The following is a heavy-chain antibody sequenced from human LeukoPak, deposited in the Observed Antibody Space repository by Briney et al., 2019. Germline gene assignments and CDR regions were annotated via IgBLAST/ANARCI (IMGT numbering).Heavy chain of an antibody. CDR3: ARDRGSSVPNWFDP. J-gene: IGHJ5*02. D-gene: IGHD5/OR15-5a*01. V-gene: IGHV4-39*07. Sequence: SETLSLTCTVSGGSISSSSYYWGWIRQPPGKGLEWIGSIYYSGSTYYNPSLKSRVTISVDTSKNQFSLKLSSVTAADTAVYYCARDRGSSVPNWFDPWGQGTLVTVSS. CDR1: GGSISSSSYY. CDR2: IYYSGST.